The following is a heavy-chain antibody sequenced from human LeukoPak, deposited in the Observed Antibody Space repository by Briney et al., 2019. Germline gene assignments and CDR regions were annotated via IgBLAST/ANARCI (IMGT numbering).Heavy chain of an antibody. CDR3: AKEQLDYYGDNESFDY. D-gene: IGHD4-17*01. CDR1: GFTFSSYA. CDR2: ISGSGGST. J-gene: IGHJ4*02. V-gene: IGHV3-23*01. Sequence: GGSLRLSYAASGFTFSSYAMSWVRQAPGKGLEWVSAISGSGGSTYYADSVKGRFTISRDNSKNTLYLQMNSLRAEDTAVYYCAKEQLDYYGDNESFDYWGQGTLVTVSS.